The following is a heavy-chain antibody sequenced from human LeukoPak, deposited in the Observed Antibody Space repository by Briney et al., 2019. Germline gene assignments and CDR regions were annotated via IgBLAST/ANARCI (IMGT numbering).Heavy chain of an antibody. V-gene: IGHV3-48*04. CDR3: VRDSQTVYYYQPPDY. D-gene: IGHD3-10*01. CDR2: ITSSGTNI. J-gene: IGHJ4*02. Sequence: GRSLRLFCAASGFTFSSYGMHWGRQAPGQGLEWVSYITSSGTNIYYADSVKGRFTISRHNAKNSLYLQMNSLRAEDTAMYYCVRDSQTVYYYQPPDYWGQGTLVTISA. CDR1: GFTFSSYG.